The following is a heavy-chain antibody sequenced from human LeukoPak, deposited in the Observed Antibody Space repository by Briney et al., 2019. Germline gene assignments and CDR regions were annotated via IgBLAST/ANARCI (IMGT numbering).Heavy chain of an antibody. Sequence: PSETLSLTCTVSGGSISSGGYYWSWVRQPPGKGLEWIGEIYHSGSTNYNPSLKSRVTISVDKSKNQFSLKLSSVTAADTAVYYCAREAANYYDSRGYSGVGPVSAFDIWGQGTMVTVSS. CDR3: AREAANYYDSRGYSGVGPVSAFDI. CDR2: IYHSGST. V-gene: IGHV4-39*07. D-gene: IGHD3-22*01. J-gene: IGHJ3*02. CDR1: GGSISSGGYY.